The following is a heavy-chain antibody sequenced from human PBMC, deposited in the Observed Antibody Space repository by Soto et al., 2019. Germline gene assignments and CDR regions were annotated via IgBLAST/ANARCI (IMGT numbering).Heavy chain of an antibody. Sequence: LRLSCTVSGFTLITYWMSWVRQAPGQGLEWVANIKQDGSEKYYVDSVKGRFTISRDNAKNSLYLQMNNLRVDDTAVYYCATARGGDVWCQGNRGTVS. CDR3: ATARGGDV. CDR1: GFTLITYW. D-gene: IGHD2-15*01. CDR2: IKQDGSEK. J-gene: IGHJ6*02. V-gene: IGHV3-7*03.